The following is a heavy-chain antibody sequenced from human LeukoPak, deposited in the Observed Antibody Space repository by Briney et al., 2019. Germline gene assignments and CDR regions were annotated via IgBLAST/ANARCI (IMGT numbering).Heavy chain of an antibody. CDR2: ISGSGGST. CDR1: GFTFSSYA. V-gene: IGHV3-23*01. CDR3: AKRWHSSSYYDY. D-gene: IGHD6-6*01. J-gene: IGHJ4*02. Sequence: GGSLRLSCAASGFTFSSYAMSWVRQAPGQGLEWVSAISGSGGSTYYADSVKGRFTISRDNSKNTLYLQMNSLRAEDTAVYYCAKRWHSSSYYDYWGQGTLVTVSS.